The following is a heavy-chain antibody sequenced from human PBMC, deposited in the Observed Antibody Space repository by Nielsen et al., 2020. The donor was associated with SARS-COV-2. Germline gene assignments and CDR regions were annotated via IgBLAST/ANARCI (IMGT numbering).Heavy chain of an antibody. V-gene: IGHV3-30-3*01. CDR3: ARVEGMEWELPDY. CDR2: ISYDGSNK. Sequence: GESLKISCAASGFTFSSYAMHWVRQAPGKGLEWVAVISYDGSNKYYADSVKGRFTISRDNSKNTLYLQMNSLRAEDTAVHYCARVEGMEWELPDYWGQGTLVTVSS. J-gene: IGHJ4*02. D-gene: IGHD1-26*01. CDR1: GFTFSSYA.